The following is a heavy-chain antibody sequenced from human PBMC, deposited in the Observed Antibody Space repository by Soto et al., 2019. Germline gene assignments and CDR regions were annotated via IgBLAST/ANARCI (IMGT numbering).Heavy chain of an antibody. D-gene: IGHD1-7*01. Sequence: PGGSLRLSCAASGFTFSSYGMHWVRQAPGKGLEWVAVISYDGSNKYYADSVKGRFTISRDNSKNTLYLQMNSLRAEDTAVYYCAKAGITGTTSFDYWGQGTLVTVSS. CDR3: AKAGITGTTSFDY. CDR1: GFTFSSYG. CDR2: ISYDGSNK. V-gene: IGHV3-30*18. J-gene: IGHJ4*02.